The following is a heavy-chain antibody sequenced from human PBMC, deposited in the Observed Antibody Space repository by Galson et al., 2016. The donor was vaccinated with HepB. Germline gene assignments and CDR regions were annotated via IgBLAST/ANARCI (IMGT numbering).Heavy chain of an antibody. J-gene: IGHJ4*02. D-gene: IGHD5-18*01. CDR1: GFTFTFCA. CDR2: IAGIGGGV. V-gene: IGHV3-23*01. Sequence: SLRLSCAASGFTFTFCAMTWVRQAPGKGLEWLSSIAGIGGGVYYADSVKGRFAISRDNSKNTLYLQMNSLRADDTAVYYCVRYAVDTALDYWGQGTLVTVSS. CDR3: VRYAVDTALDY.